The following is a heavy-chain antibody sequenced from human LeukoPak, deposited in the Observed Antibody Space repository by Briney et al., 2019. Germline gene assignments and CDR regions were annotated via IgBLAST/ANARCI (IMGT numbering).Heavy chain of an antibody. D-gene: IGHD5-18*01. CDR2: IYYSGST. CDR3: ARAREYSYPPFDY. J-gene: IGHJ4*02. CDR1: GGSISSYY. Sequence: SETLSLTCTVSGGSISSYYWSWIRHPPGKGLEWIGYIYYSGSTYYNPSLKSRVTISLDTSKNQFSLKLSSVTAADTAIYYCARAREYSYPPFDYWGQGALVTVSS. V-gene: IGHV4-59*06.